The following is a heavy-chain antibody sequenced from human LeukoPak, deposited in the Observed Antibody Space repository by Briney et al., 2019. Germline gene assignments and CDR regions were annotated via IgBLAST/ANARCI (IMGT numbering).Heavy chain of an antibody. J-gene: IGHJ4*02. V-gene: IGHV3-23*01. CDR1: GFTFSSYA. Sequence: GGSLRLSCAASGFTFSSYAMSWVRQAPGKGLEWVSAISGSGGSTYYADSVKGRFTISRDNSKNTLYLQMNSLRAEDTAVYYCAKDLERRYFDWVPIGYWGQGTLVAVSS. CDR2: ISGSGGST. CDR3: AKDLERRYFDWVPIGY. D-gene: IGHD3-9*01.